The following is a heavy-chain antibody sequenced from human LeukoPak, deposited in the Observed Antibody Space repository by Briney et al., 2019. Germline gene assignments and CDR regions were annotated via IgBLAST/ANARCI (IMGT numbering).Heavy chain of an antibody. CDR3: ARSRGPNTFGGVHDY. Sequence: GGSLRLSCAASGFTFSTYAMSWVRQAPGKGLEWVSGISGSAGSTYYADSVKGRFTISRDNSKNTLYLQMNSLRAEDTAVYYCARSRGPNTFGGVHDYWGQGTLVTVSS. CDR1: GFTFSTYA. CDR2: ISGSAGST. D-gene: IGHD3-16*01. J-gene: IGHJ4*02. V-gene: IGHV3-23*01.